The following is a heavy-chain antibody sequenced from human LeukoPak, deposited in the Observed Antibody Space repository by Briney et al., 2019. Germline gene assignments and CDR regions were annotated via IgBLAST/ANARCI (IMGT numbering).Heavy chain of an antibody. J-gene: IGHJ4*02. Sequence: PGGSLRLSCAASGFTFSSYSMNWVRQAPGKGLEWVSSISSSSSYIYYADSVKGRFTISRDNAKNSLYLQMNSLRAEDTAVYYCARDPSYGDYGYEYFDYWGQGTLVTVSS. V-gene: IGHV3-21*04. D-gene: IGHD4-17*01. CDR1: GFTFSSYS. CDR2: ISSSSSYI. CDR3: ARDPSYGDYGYEYFDY.